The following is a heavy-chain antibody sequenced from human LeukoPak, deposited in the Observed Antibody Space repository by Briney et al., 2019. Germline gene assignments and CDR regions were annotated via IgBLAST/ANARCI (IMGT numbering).Heavy chain of an antibody. CDR2: IYYSGST. V-gene: IGHV4-59*01. J-gene: IGHJ3*02. CDR1: GGSISGYY. D-gene: IGHD3-22*01. CDR3: ARYKYYGDSGGYVDVFDI. Sequence: SETLSLTCTVSGGSISGYYWNWIRQPPGKGLEWIGYIYYSGSTNYNPSLKSRVTISGDTSKNQFSLRMSYVTAADTVVYYCARYKYYGDSGGYVDVFDIWGQGTMVTVSS.